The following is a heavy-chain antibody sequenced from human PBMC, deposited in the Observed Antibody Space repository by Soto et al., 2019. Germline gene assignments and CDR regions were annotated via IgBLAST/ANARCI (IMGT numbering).Heavy chain of an antibody. V-gene: IGHV1-2*02. CDR2: INPKTAAT. CDR3: ARIKWGLDYYSRMDV. Sequence: ASVKVSCKAPGYTFSDYFIQWLRQAPGQGLEWVAWINPKTAATNYAKKFQDRVTVTSDTSFSTAYLELTRLRPDDTALYYCARIKWGLDYYSRMDVWGQGTAVTVSS. CDR1: GYTFSDYF. J-gene: IGHJ6*02. D-gene: IGHD4-4*01.